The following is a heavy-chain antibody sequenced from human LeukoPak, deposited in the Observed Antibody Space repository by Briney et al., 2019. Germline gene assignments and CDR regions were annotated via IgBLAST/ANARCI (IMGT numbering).Heavy chain of an antibody. V-gene: IGHV5-51*01. Sequence: GASLKISCKGSGHSFTSYWIGWVRQMPGKGLEWMGIIYPGDSDTRYSPSFPGQVTISADKSISTPYLQWSSLKASDTAMYYCARGPHYYDSSGTLHYYYYYYMDVWGKGTTVTVSS. CDR3: ARGPHYYDSSGTLHYYYYYYMDV. D-gene: IGHD3-22*01. CDR1: GHSFTSYW. CDR2: IYPGDSDT. J-gene: IGHJ6*03.